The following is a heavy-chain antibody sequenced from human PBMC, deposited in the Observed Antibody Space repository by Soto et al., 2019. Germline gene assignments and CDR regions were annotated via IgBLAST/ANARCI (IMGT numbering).Heavy chain of an antibody. CDR3: ARDPALGGPFDY. Sequence: QVQLEQSGAEVKKPGASVKVSFKASDYTFNGYGISWVRQAPGQGLEWRGWINPNNGNTKYSQKVQGRVTMTTDTSTSTAYMELRSLRSDDTAVYYCARDPALGGPFDYWGQGTLVTVSS. J-gene: IGHJ4*02. D-gene: IGHD3-16*01. CDR1: DYTFNGYG. CDR2: INPNNGNT. V-gene: IGHV1-18*01.